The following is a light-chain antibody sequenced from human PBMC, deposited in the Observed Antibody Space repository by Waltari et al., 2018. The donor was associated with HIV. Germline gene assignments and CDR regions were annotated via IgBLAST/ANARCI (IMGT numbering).Light chain of an antibody. CDR2: ADT. V-gene: IGLV3-1*01. CDR1: KLGEKY. Sequence: SYEVTQPPSLSVSPGPTASITCSGDKLGEKYPCWYQQKPGQSPILVIYADTKRPPGIPERFSASNSGNTATLTITGTQAMDEADYYCQAWDSTTRVFGGGTKLTVL. CDR3: QAWDSTTRV. J-gene: IGLJ3*02.